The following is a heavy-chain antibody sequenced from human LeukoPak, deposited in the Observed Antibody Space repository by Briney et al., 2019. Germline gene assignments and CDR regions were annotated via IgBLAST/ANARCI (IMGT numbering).Heavy chain of an antibody. J-gene: IGHJ4*02. D-gene: IGHD2-2*01. Sequence: SETLSLTCTVSGGSISSSSYYWSWIRQPPGKGLEWIGYIYYSGSTNYNPFLKSRVTISVDTSKNQFSLKLSSVTAADTAVYYCARSALYRYYFDYWGQGTLVTVSS. CDR3: ARSALYRYYFDY. CDR1: GGSISSSSYY. CDR2: IYYSGST. V-gene: IGHV4-61*05.